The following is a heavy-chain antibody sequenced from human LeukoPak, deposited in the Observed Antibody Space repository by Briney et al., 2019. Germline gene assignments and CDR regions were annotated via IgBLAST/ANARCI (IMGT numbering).Heavy chain of an antibody. V-gene: IGHV1-18*04. J-gene: IGHJ4*02. CDR3: ARDPGYCSSTSCLPGAPIDY. D-gene: IGHD2-2*01. CDR2: ISAYNGNT. CDR1: GYTFTGYY. Sequence: GASVKVSCKPSGYTFTGYYMHGVRQAPGQGLEWMGWISAYNGNTNYAQKLQGRVTMTTDTSTSTAYMELRSLRSDDTAVYYCARDPGYCSSTSCLPGAPIDYWGRGTLVTVSS.